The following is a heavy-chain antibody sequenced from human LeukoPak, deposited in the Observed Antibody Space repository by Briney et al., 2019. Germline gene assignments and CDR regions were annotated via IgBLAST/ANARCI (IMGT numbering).Heavy chain of an antibody. V-gene: IGHV1-69*13. Sequence: ASVKVSCKASGGTFSNYVISWVRQAPGRGLEWMEGIIPLFGIGNYTQKFQGRVTITADESTSTTYMELSSLRSEDTAVYYCAKEGEFTIYWGQGTLVTVSS. CDR3: AKEGEFTIY. CDR2: IIPLFGIG. CDR1: GGTFSNYV. J-gene: IGHJ4*02. D-gene: IGHD3-10*01.